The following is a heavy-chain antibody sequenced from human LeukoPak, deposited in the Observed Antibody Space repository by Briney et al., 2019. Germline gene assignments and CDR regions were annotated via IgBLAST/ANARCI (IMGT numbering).Heavy chain of an antibody. D-gene: IGHD3-3*01. Sequence: SETLSLTCTVSGGSISSYYWSWIRQPPGKGLEWIGYIYYSGSTNYNPSLKSRVTISVDTSKNQFSLKLSSVTAADTAVYYCARSGSSYYDFWSGYGSYLDYWGQGTLVTVSS. CDR2: IYYSGST. V-gene: IGHV4-59*08. CDR1: GGSISSYY. CDR3: ARSGSSYYDFWSGYGSYLDY. J-gene: IGHJ4*02.